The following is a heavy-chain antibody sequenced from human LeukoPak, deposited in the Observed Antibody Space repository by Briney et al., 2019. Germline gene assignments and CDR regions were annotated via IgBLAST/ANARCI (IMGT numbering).Heavy chain of an antibody. V-gene: IGHV4-59*10. CDR2: IYTSGST. J-gene: IGHJ3*01. Sequence: SETLSLTCAVYGGSFSGYYWSWIRQPAGKGLEWIGRIYTSGSTNYNPSLKSRVTMSVDTSKNQFSLKLSSVTAADTAVYYCARAYTSSWYIGAFSLWGQGTVVTVSS. D-gene: IGHD6-13*01. CDR3: ARAYTSSWYIGAFSL. CDR1: GGSFSGYY.